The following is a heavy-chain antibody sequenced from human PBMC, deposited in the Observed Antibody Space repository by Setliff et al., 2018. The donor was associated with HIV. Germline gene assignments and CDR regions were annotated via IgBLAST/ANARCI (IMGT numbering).Heavy chain of an antibody. CDR1: GGVFSTYG. Sequence: SVKVSCKASGGVFSTYGMHWVRQAPGQGFEWVGGIIPVASIPNYAQKFQDRVTITADESTTTVYMEMRSLTSGDTALYYCARGPLYGYDRGYFDYWGQGTLVTAPQ. CDR3: ARGPLYGYDRGYFDY. D-gene: IGHD5-12*01. V-gene: IGHV1-69*10. CDR2: IIPVASIP. J-gene: IGHJ4*02.